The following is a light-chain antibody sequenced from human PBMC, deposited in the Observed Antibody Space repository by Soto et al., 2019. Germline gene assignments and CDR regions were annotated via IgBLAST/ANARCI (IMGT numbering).Light chain of an antibody. Sequence: MVRKQSAPTRSLNEGDSGTLSCRVSQSVSSTYLGWYQQKPGQAPRLLIYRASIRATGISDRFSGSGSGTNFNLSISRLELEDFLVYYRQHSAPLLWTFAQGTKVDIK. CDR1: QSVSSTY. CDR3: QHSAPLLWT. J-gene: IGKJ1*01. V-gene: IGKV3-20*01. CDR2: RAS.